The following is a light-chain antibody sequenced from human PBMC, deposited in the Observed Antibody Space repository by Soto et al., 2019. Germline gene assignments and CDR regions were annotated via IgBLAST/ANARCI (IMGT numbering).Light chain of an antibody. CDR2: QDN. Sequence: YELTQPPSVSVSPGQTASITCSGDKLGDKFAHWYQQKPGQSPVRVIYQDNKRPSGIPERFSGSNSGNTATLTISGTQAVDEADYYCQAWDSSTAVFGGGTKLTVL. CDR1: KLGDKF. V-gene: IGLV3-1*01. J-gene: IGLJ2*01. CDR3: QAWDSSTAV.